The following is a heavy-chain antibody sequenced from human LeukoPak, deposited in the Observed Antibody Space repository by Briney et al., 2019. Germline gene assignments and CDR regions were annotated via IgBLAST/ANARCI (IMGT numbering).Heavy chain of an antibody. V-gene: IGHV3-53*01. J-gene: IGHJ4*02. CDR2: IYSGGST. CDR3: AREQENYYGSAVGFDY. CDR1: GFTVSSNY. Sequence: PGGSLRLSCAASGFTVSSNYMSWVRQAPGKGLEWVSVIYSGGSTYYADSVKGRFTISRDNSKNTLYLQMNSLRAEDTAVYYCAREQENYYGSAVGFDYRGQGTLVTVSS. D-gene: IGHD3-10*01.